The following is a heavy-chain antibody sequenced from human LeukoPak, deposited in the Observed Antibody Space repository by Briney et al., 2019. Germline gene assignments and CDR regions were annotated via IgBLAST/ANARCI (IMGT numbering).Heavy chain of an antibody. J-gene: IGHJ4*02. V-gene: IGHV3-48*03. CDR1: GFTFTGYE. CDR3: ARVNCGGDCYSKTAFDY. CDR2: ISSGGRTR. D-gene: IGHD2-21*02. Sequence: GGSLRLSCAVSGFTFTGYEMNWVRQAPGKGLEWVSYISSGGRTRQYADSVKGRFTISKDSDKNSLYLQMNSLRAEDTAVYYCARVNCGGDCYSKTAFDYWGQGTLVTVSS.